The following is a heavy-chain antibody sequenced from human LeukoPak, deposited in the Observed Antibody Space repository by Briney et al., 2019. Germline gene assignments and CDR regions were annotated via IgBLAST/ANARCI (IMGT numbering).Heavy chain of an antibody. Sequence: GGSLRLSRAASGFTFSAYWMHWVRQAPGKGLVWLSRINTGGNDITYADSVKGRFTISRDNAKNTLYLQMNSLTVEDTAVYFCTRSLVVGGTRPNDYWGQGTLVTVAS. CDR2: INTGGNDI. CDR3: TRSLVVGGTRPNDY. V-gene: IGHV3-74*03. CDR1: GFTFSAYW. D-gene: IGHD2-15*01. J-gene: IGHJ4*02.